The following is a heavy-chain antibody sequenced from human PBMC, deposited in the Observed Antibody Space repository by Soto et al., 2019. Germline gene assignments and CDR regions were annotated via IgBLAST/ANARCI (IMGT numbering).Heavy chain of an antibody. CDR2: IYYSGST. D-gene: IGHD7-27*01. J-gene: IGHJ6*02. Sequence: SETLSLTCTVSGGSISSSSYYWGWIRQPPGKGLEWIGSIYYSGSTYYNPSLKSRVTISVDTSKNQFSLKLRSVTAADTAVYYCAGLGMVYYYYGMDVWGQGTTVTVSS. CDR3: AGLGMVYYYYGMDV. CDR1: GGSISSSSYY. V-gene: IGHV4-39*01.